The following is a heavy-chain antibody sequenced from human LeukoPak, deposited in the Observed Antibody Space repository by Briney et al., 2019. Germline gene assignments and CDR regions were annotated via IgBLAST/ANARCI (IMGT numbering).Heavy chain of an antibody. CDR1: GFSFSTYG. Sequence: GGSLRLSCAASGFSFSTYGMHWVRQAPGKGLEWVAVISNDGRNEYYSDSVRGRFTISRDTSKNTLYLQMNSLRAEDTAVYYCAKGRSSYGYHLYYYNMDVWGQGTTVTVSS. CDR3: AKGRSSYGYHLYYYNMDV. CDR2: ISNDGRNE. J-gene: IGHJ6*02. V-gene: IGHV3-30*18. D-gene: IGHD5-18*01.